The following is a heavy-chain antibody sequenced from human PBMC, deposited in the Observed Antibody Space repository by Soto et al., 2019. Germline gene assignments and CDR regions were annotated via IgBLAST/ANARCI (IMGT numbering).Heavy chain of an antibody. CDR2: IWYDGSNK. J-gene: IGHJ3*02. D-gene: IGHD2-8*01. CDR3: TRVRIYADESGRPFDI. CDR1: GFTFSSYG. V-gene: IGHV3-33*01. Sequence: GGSLRLSCAASGFTFSSYGMHWVRQAPGKGLEWVAVIWYDGSNKYYADSVKGRFTISRDNSKNTLYLQMNSLRAEDTAVYYCTRVRIYADESGRPFDIWGQGTVVTVSS.